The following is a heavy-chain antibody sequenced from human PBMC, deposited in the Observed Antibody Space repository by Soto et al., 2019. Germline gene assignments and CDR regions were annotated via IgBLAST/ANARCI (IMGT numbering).Heavy chain of an antibody. D-gene: IGHD1-26*01. CDR3: GTFWEG. CDR2: VKSKTDGGTT. J-gene: IGHJ4*02. CDR1: GFTFSSAW. V-gene: IGHV3-15*01. Sequence: EVQLVESGGGLVKPGGSLRLSCAASGFTFSSAWMHWVRQAPGKGLEWVGRVKSKTDGGTTDYGAPGKGRFTISRDDSKNTLYLQMNSLKIEDTAVYYCGTFWEGWGQGTLVTVSS.